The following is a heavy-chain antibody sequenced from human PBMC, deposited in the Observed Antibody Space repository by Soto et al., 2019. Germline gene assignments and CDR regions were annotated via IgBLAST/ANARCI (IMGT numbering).Heavy chain of an antibody. CDR1: GGSVSSRSYY. V-gene: IGHV4-61*01. CDR2: IYYSGST. D-gene: IGHD4-17*01. J-gene: IGHJ4*02. CDR3: ARDYGDYVFDY. Sequence: PSETLSLTCTVSGGSVSSRSYYRSWMRQPPGKGLEWAGYIYYSGSTNYNPSLKSRVTISVDTSKNQFSLKLSSVTAADTAVYYCARDYGDYVFDYWGQGTLVTVSS.